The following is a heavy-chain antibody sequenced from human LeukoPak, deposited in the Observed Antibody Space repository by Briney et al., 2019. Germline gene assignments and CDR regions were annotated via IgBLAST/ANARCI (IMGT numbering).Heavy chain of an antibody. CDR2: INIGGTNT. V-gene: IGHV3-11*01. CDR3: ATDGAGFDT. Sequence: GGSLRLSCAASGFTFSDYYMGWIRQAPGKGLEWLSYINIGGTNTHYADSVKGRFTISRDNAKKSLYLEMNNLRAEDTAVYYCATDGAGFDTWGQGVLVTVSS. J-gene: IGHJ5*02. CDR1: GFTFSDYY.